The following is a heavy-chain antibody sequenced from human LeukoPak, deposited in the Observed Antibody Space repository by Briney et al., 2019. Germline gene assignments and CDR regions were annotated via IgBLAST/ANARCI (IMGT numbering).Heavy chain of an antibody. Sequence: ASVKVSCKASGYTFTGYYMHWVRQAPGQGLDWLGWINPNSGGTNYAQKFQGRVTMTWDTSISTAYMELSRLRSDDTAVYYCARTIVVVPAAAFDYWGQGTLVTVSS. D-gene: IGHD2-2*01. CDR2: INPNSGGT. CDR3: ARTIVVVPAAAFDY. J-gene: IGHJ4*02. V-gene: IGHV1-2*02. CDR1: GYTFTGYY.